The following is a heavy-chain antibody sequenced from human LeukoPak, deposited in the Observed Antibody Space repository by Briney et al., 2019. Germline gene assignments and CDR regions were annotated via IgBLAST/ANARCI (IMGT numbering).Heavy chain of an antibody. V-gene: IGHV4-34*01. Sequence: SETLSLTCAVYGGSFSGYYWSWIRQPPGKGLEWIGEINHSGSTNYNPSLKSRVTISVDTSKNQFSLKLSSVTAADTAVYYCARAVRITIFGVVKCWFDPWGQGTLVTVSS. CDR1: GGSFSGYY. CDR2: INHSGST. CDR3: ARAVRITIFGVVKCWFDP. J-gene: IGHJ5*02. D-gene: IGHD3-3*01.